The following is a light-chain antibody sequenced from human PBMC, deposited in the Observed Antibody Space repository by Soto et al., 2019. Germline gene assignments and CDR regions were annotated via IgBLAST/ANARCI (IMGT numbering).Light chain of an antibody. CDR1: SSDVGGYNY. CDR2: EVY. CDR3: SSYVGTNSYV. Sequence: QSVLTQPPSVSGSPGQSVTISCTGTSSDVGGYNYVSWYLHHPGKAPKLIIYEVYKRPSGVPDRFSGSKSGNTAALTVSGLQAEDEADYYCSSYVGTNSYVFGTGTKVTVL. J-gene: IGLJ1*01. V-gene: IGLV2-8*01.